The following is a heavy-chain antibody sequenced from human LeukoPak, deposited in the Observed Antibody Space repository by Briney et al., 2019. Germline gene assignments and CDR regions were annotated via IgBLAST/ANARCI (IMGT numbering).Heavy chain of an antibody. D-gene: IGHD2/OR15-2a*01. CDR1: GFTFTRFD. CDR2: IGATGDS. CDR3: AKGAAYSTTGRPYYFDY. J-gene: IGHJ4*02. V-gene: IGHV3-13*01. Sequence: GGSLRLSCVASGFTFTRFDMPWVRQPPGKRLQWVSSIGATGDSYSMESVEGRFTISRDDVANSLHLQMSSLRADDTAVYYCAKGAAYSTTGRPYYFDYWGQGILVTVSS.